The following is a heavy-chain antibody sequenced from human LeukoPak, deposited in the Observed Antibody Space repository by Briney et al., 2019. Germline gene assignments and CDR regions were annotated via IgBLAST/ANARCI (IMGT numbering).Heavy chain of an antibody. CDR1: GFTFDDYA. CDR2: ISWDGGST. V-gene: IGHV3-43D*04. D-gene: IGHD3-10*01. Sequence: PGGSLRLSCAASGFTFDDYAMHWVRQAPGKGLEWVSLISWDGGSTYYADSVKGRFTISRDNSKNSLYLQTDSLRAEDTALYYCAKENLPKGNCYYYMDVWGKGTTVTVSS. J-gene: IGHJ6*03. CDR3: AKENLPKGNCYYYMDV.